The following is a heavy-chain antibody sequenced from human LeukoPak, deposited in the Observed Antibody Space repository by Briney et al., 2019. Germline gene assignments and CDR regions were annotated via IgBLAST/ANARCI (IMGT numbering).Heavy chain of an antibody. Sequence: SETLSLTCAVYGGSFSGYYWSWIRQPPGKGLEWIGEINHSGSTNYNPSLKSRVTISVDTSKSQFSLKLSSVTAADTAVYYCARGYYDILTGRDAFDIWGQGTMVTVSS. CDR1: GGSFSGYY. CDR3: ARGYYDILTGRDAFDI. V-gene: IGHV4-34*01. D-gene: IGHD3-9*01. CDR2: INHSGST. J-gene: IGHJ3*02.